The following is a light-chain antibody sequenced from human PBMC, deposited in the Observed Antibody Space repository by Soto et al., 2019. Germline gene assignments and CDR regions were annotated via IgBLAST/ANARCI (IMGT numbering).Light chain of an antibody. Sequence: ENVLTQSPGTLSLSPGERATLSCRASQSVSNNYLAWYQRKPGQAPRPLIYGASSRVPGIPDRFSGGGSGTDFTLTISRLEPEDFAVYYCQQYGSLPWTFGQGTKVEIK. J-gene: IGKJ1*01. CDR3: QQYGSLPWT. CDR2: GAS. V-gene: IGKV3-20*01. CDR1: QSVSNNY.